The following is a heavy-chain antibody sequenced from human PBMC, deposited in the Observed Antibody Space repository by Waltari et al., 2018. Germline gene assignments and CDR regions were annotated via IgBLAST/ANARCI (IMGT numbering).Heavy chain of an antibody. Sequence: QVQLVESGGGVVQPGRSLRLSCAASGFTFSSYAMHWVRQAPGKGLEWVAVISYDGSNKYYADSVKGRFTISRDNSKNTLYLQMNSLRAEDTAVYYCASVAWEKGYYYGMDVWGQGTTATVSS. J-gene: IGHJ6*02. CDR2: ISYDGSNK. CDR3: ASVAWEKGYYYGMDV. CDR1: GFTFSSYA. D-gene: IGHD1-26*01. V-gene: IGHV3-30-3*01.